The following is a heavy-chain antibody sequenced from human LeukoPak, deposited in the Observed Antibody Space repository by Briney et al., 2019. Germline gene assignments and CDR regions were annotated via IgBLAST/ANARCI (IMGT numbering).Heavy chain of an antibody. CDR3: ARGHSSGWYTVDY. Sequence: SETLSLTCTVSGGSISSYYWSWIRQSPGKGLEWIGYIYYSGSTNYNPSLKSRVTISVDTSKNQFSLKLSSVTAADTAVYYCARGHSSGWYTVDYWGQGTLVTVSS. CDR1: GGSISSYY. D-gene: IGHD6-19*01. J-gene: IGHJ4*02. CDR2: IYYSGST. V-gene: IGHV4-59*01.